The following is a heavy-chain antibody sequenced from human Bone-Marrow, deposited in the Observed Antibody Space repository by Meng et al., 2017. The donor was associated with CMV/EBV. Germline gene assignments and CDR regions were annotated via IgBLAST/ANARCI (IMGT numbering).Heavy chain of an antibody. CDR3: ARDSPYNWNKYERYDLDY. CDR2: INPNSGGT. Sequence: SVNLSCKASGHTFTGYYMHWVRQAPGQGLEWMGWINPNSGGTNYAQKFQGRVTMTRDTSISTAYMELSRLRSDDTAVYYCARDSPYNWNKYERYDLDYWVQGTLVTVSS. D-gene: IGHD1/OR15-1a*01. J-gene: IGHJ4*02. V-gene: IGHV1-2*02. CDR1: GHTFTGYY.